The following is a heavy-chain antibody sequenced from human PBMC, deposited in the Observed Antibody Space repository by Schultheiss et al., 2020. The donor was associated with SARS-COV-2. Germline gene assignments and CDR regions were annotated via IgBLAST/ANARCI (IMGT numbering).Heavy chain of an antibody. CDR3: ARDLEVVGAP. J-gene: IGHJ5*02. Sequence: SETLSLTCAVYGGSFSGYYWSWIRQPPGKGLEWIGEINHSGSTNYNPSLKSRVTISVDTSKNQLSLKLSSVTAADTAVYYCARDLEVVGAPWGQGTLVTVSS. CDR2: INHSGST. D-gene: IGHD1-1*01. CDR1: GGSFSGYY. V-gene: IGHV4-34*01.